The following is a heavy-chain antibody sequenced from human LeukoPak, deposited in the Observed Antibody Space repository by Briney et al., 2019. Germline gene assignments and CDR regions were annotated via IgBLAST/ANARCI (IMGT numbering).Heavy chain of an antibody. CDR2: IYYSGSI. V-gene: IGHV4-59*01. J-gene: IGHJ4*02. Sequence: SETLSLTCTVAGGSISSYYWSWIRQPPGKGLEWIGYIYYSGSIKYNPSLKSRVTISVDTSKNQFSLNLSSVTAADTAEYFCARVGYNSGWYVLDYWGQGTLVTVSS. D-gene: IGHD6-19*01. CDR3: ARVGYNSGWYVLDY. CDR1: GGSISSYY.